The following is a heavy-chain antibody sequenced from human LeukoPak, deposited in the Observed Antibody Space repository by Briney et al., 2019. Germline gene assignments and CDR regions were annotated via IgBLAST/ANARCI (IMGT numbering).Heavy chain of an antibody. V-gene: IGHV3-53*01. CDR3: ARSPPGIQLWQNYFDY. CDR1: GFTVSSNY. D-gene: IGHD5-18*01. CDR2: IYSGGST. Sequence: GGSLRLSCAASGFTVSSNYMSWVRQAPGKGLEWVSVIYSGGSTYYADSVKGRFTISRDNSKNTLYLQMNSLRAEDTAVYYCARSPPGIQLWQNYFDYWGQGTLVTVSS. J-gene: IGHJ4*02.